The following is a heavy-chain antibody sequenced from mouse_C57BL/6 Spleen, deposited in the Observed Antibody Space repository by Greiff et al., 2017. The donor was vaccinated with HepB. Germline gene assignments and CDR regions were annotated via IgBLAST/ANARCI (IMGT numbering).Heavy chain of an antibody. Sequence: VQLQQSGPELVKPGASVKISCKASGYAFSSSWMNWVKQRPGKGLEWIGRIYPGDGDTNYNGKFKGKATLTADKSSSTAYMQLSSLTSEDSAVYFCARGGYDDAMGYWGQGTSVTVTS. V-gene: IGHV1-82*01. J-gene: IGHJ4*01. CDR1: GYAFSSSW. CDR3: ARGGYDDAMGY. D-gene: IGHD2-2*01. CDR2: IYPGDGDT.